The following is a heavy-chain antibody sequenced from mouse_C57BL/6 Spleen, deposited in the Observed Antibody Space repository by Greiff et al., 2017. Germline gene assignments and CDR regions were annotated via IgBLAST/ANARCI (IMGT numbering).Heavy chain of an antibody. CDR1: GYTFTSYG. J-gene: IGHJ4*01. CDR2: IYPRSGNT. Sequence: VKLQQSGAELARPGASVKLSCKASGYTFTSYGISWVKQRTGQGLECIGEIYPRSGNTYYNEKFKGKATLTADKSSSTAYMELRSLTSEDSAVYFGARGGTTVVAKAMDYWGQGTSVTVSS. D-gene: IGHD1-1*01. CDR3: ARGGTTVVAKAMDY. V-gene: IGHV1-81*01.